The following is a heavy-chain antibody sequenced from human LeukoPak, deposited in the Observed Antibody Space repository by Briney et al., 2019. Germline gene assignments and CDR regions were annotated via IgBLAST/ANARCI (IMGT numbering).Heavy chain of an antibody. CDR3: ARVTPLEVIIDAFDI. V-gene: IGHV4-31*03. Sequence: SETLSLTCTVSGGSISSGGYYWSWIRQHPGKGLEWIGYIYYSGSTYYNPSLKSRVTISVDTSKNQFSLKLSSVTAADTAVYYCARVTPLEVIIDAFDIWGQGTMVTVSS. J-gene: IGHJ3*02. CDR2: IYYSGST. CDR1: GGSISSGGYY. D-gene: IGHD3-3*01.